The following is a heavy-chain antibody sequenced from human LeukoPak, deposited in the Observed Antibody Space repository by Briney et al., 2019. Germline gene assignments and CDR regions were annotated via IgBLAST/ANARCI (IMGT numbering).Heavy chain of an antibody. D-gene: IGHD4-23*01. J-gene: IGHJ4*02. Sequence: GESLKISCQASGYIFTHYWIAWVRQMSGKGLEWMGTVYPGNSDTRYSPSFRGQVTMSADESINTAYLQWSSLKASDTAMYYCASRPFETTVVPWDFYWGQGTQVTVSS. CDR1: GYIFTHYW. CDR2: VYPGNSDT. V-gene: IGHV5-51*01. CDR3: ASRPFETTVVPWDFY.